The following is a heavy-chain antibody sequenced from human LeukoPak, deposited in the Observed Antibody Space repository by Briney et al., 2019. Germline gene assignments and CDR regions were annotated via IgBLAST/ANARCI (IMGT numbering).Heavy chain of an antibody. Sequence: GSSVKVSCKTSGYTFSGYFIHWIRQAPGQGLEWMGRINPNTGGTKYAQKFQGRVTMTSDSSIRSAYMDFSRLSLDDSAVYYCALGGSSDLEWLVDYFDHWGQGSLVLVSS. CDR3: ALGGSSDLEWLVDYFDH. J-gene: IGHJ4*02. CDR2: INPNTGGT. CDR1: GYTFSGYF. D-gene: IGHD3-3*01. V-gene: IGHV1-2*06.